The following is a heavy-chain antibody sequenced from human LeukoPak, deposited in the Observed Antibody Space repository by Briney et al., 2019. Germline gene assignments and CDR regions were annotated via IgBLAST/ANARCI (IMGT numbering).Heavy chain of an antibody. CDR3: ARGIDYSNYDYYYYYYMDV. CDR1: GFTFSSYG. CDR2: ISSSSSYI. V-gene: IGHV3-21*01. D-gene: IGHD4-11*01. J-gene: IGHJ6*03. Sequence: GGSLRLSCAASGFTFSSYGMSWVRQAPGKGLEWVSSISSSSSYIYYADSVKGRFTISRDNAKNSLYLQMNSLRAEDTAVYYCARGIDYSNYDYYYYYYMDVWGKGTTVTVSS.